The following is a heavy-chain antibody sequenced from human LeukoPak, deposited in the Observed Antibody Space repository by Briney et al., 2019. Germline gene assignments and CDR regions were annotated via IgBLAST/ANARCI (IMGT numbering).Heavy chain of an antibody. CDR3: ARDGIAAAGRGYFDY. Sequence: GGSLRLSCAASGFTVSSNYMSWVRQAPGKGLEWVSVIYSGGSTYYADSVKGRFTISRDNSKYTLYLQMNSLRAEDTAVYYCARDGIAAAGRGYFDYWGQGTLVTVSS. CDR1: GFTVSSNY. CDR2: IYSGGST. D-gene: IGHD6-13*01. J-gene: IGHJ4*02. V-gene: IGHV3-53*01.